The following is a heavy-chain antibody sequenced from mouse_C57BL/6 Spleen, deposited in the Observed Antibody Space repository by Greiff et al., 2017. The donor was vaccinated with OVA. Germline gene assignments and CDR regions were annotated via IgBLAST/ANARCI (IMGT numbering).Heavy chain of an antibody. J-gene: IGHJ2*01. Sequence: EVQLVESGGGLVQPKGSLKLSCAASGFSFNTYAMNWVRQAPGKGLEWVARIRSKSNNYATYYADSVKDRFTISRDDSESMLYLQMNNLKTEDTAMYYCVRQRELDWYYFDYWGQGTTLTVSS. D-gene: IGHD4-1*01. V-gene: IGHV10-1*01. CDR3: VRQRELDWYYFDY. CDR2: IRSKSNNYAT. CDR1: GFSFNTYA.